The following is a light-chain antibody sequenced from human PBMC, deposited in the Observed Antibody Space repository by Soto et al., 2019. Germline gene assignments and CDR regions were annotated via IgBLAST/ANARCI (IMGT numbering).Light chain of an antibody. CDR1: HSITNDY. J-gene: IGKJ2*02. V-gene: IGKV3-20*01. CDR3: QQYGSSPRT. Sequence: ENVLTQSPGTLSLSPGERATLSCVASHSITNDYLAWYQQKPGQAPRLLIYGASYRATAIPDRFRGGGSGTDLTLTISRLEPEDFAVYYCQQYGSSPRTFGQGTRLEIK. CDR2: GAS.